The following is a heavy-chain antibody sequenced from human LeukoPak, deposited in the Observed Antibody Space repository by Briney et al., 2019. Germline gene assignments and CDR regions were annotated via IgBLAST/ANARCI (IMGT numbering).Heavy chain of an antibody. Sequence: SVKVSCKASGGTFSSYAISWVRQAPGQGLEWMGRIIPILGIANYAQKFQGRVTITADKSTSTAYMELSSLRSEDTAVYYCARGLLGGLQTLEYYYYYYMDVWGKGTTVTVSS. CDR3: ARGLLGGLQTLEYYYYYYMDV. CDR1: GGTFSSYA. V-gene: IGHV1-69*04. CDR2: IIPILGIA. D-gene: IGHD3-16*01. J-gene: IGHJ6*03.